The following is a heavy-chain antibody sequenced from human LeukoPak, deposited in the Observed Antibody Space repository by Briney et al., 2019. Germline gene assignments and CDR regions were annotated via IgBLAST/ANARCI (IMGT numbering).Heavy chain of an antibody. D-gene: IGHD3-10*01. Sequence: GGSLRLSCAGSGFIFSNYYMNWVRQAPGKGLEWVSLFRDSGATFYADSVKGRFTISRDNSKNTIYLQMNRLRVEDTAVYFCARDRAVTQVRFEFDYWGQGTQVTVSS. CDR2: FRDSGAT. CDR1: GFIFSNYY. CDR3: ARDRAVTQVRFEFDY. V-gene: IGHV3-66*03. J-gene: IGHJ4*02.